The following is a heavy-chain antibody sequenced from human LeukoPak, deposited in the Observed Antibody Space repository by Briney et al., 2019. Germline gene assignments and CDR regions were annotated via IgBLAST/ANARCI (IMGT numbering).Heavy chain of an antibody. Sequence: SETLSLTCTVSGGSISSSSYYWGWIRQPPGKGLEWIGSIYYSGSTYYNPSLKSRVTISVDTSKNQFSLKLSSVTAADTAVYYCARGLAVAGTSNFDYWGQGTLVTVSS. CDR1: GGSISSSSYY. J-gene: IGHJ4*02. V-gene: IGHV4-39*07. CDR3: ARGLAVAGTSNFDY. CDR2: IYYSGST. D-gene: IGHD6-19*01.